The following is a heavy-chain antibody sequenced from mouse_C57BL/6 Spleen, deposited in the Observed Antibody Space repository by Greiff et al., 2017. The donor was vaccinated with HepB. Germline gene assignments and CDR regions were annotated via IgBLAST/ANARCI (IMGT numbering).Heavy chain of an antibody. CDR2: IRLKSDNYAT. CDR3: TDDGYPGAMDY. D-gene: IGHD2-3*01. Sequence: EVQVVESGGGLVQPGGSMKLSCVASGFTFSNYWMNWVRQSPEKGLEWVAQIRLKSDNYATHYAESVKGRFTISRDDSKSSVYLQMNNLRAEDTGIYYCTDDGYPGAMDYWGQGTSVTVSS. CDR1: GFTFSNYW. V-gene: IGHV6-3*01. J-gene: IGHJ4*01.